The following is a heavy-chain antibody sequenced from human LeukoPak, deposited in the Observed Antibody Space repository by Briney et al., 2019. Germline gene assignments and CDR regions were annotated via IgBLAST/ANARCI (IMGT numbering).Heavy chain of an antibody. J-gene: IGHJ6*03. CDR2: ISSSSSYI. CDR3: ARFRGDGSGTYYYYYMDV. V-gene: IGHV3-21*01. CDR1: GFTFSSYS. Sequence: GGSLRLSCAASGFTFSSYSMNWVRQAPGKGLEWVSSISSSSSYIYYADSVKGRFTISRDNAKNSLYLQMNSLRAEDTAVYYCARFRGDGSGTYYYYYMDVWGKGTTVTVSS. D-gene: IGHD3-10*01.